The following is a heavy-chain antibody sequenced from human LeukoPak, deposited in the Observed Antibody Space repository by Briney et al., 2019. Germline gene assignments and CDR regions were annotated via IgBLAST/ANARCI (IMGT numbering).Heavy chain of an antibody. CDR3: ARSRYYDFWSGYSDFEY. CDR1: GGTFSRYT. D-gene: IGHD3-3*01. V-gene: IGHV1-69*02. J-gene: IGHJ4*02. CDR2: IIPSLGIA. Sequence: VASVKVSCKASGGTFSRYTISWVRQAPGQGLEWMGRIIPSLGIANYAQKFQGRVTITADKSTSTAYMELNSLRSEDTAVFYCARSRYYDFWSGYSDFEYWGQGTLGTVPS.